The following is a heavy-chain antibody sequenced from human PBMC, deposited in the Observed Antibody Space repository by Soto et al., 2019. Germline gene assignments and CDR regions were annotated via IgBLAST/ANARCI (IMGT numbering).Heavy chain of an antibody. CDR1: GYSFTSYW. Sequence: VGSLKISCNGSGYSFTSYWISWVRQMPGKGLEWMGRIDPSDSYTNYSPSFQGHVTISADKSISTAYLQWSSLKASDTAMYYCARRGSRGNWFDPWGQGTLVTVSS. J-gene: IGHJ5*02. CDR3: ARRGSRGNWFDP. CDR2: IDPSDSYT. V-gene: IGHV5-10-1*01. D-gene: IGHD3-10*01.